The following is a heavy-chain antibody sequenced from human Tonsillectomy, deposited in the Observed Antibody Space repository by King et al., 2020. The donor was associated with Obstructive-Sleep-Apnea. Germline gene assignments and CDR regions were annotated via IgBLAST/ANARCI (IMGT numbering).Heavy chain of an antibody. CDR3: AIAPATVTASYYYYGMNV. V-gene: IGHV3-11*01. CDR2: ITNSGSSI. CDR1: GFIFSHYY. D-gene: IGHD4-17*01. Sequence: VQLVESGGGLVKPGGSLRLSCAASGFIFSHYYMSWIRQAPGKGLEWVSYITNSGSSIFYADSVKGRFTISRDNAKNSLYLQMNSLRAEDTAVYYCAIAPATVTASYYYYGMNVWGQGTTVTVSS. J-gene: IGHJ6*02.